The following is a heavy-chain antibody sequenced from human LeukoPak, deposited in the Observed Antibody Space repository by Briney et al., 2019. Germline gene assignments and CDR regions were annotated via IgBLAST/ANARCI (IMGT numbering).Heavy chain of an antibody. CDR1: GYAFTSNY. V-gene: IGHV1-46*01. Sequence: GASVKVSCTASGYAFTSNYIHWVRQAPGQGLEWMGMIYPRDGSTSYAQKFQGRVTITADESTSTAYMEPSSLRSEDAAVYYCATRGGYSYGPEEDYFDYWGQGTLVTVSS. D-gene: IGHD5-18*01. CDR3: ATRGGYSYGPEEDYFDY. J-gene: IGHJ4*02. CDR2: IYPRDGST.